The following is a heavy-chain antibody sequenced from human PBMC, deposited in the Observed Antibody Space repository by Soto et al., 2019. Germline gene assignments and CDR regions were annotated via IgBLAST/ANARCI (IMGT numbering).Heavy chain of an antibody. J-gene: IGHJ4*02. D-gene: IGHD2-15*01. CDR2: IYSGGST. V-gene: IGHV3-66*01. Sequence: GGSLRLSCAASGFTIRSNYMSWVRQAPGKGLEWVAVIYSGGSTYYADSVKGRFIISRDDSKNTLFLQMNSLRAEDTAVYYCATAKLLLPWLFDYWGQGTLVTVSS. CDR1: GFTIRSNY. CDR3: ATAKLLLPWLFDY.